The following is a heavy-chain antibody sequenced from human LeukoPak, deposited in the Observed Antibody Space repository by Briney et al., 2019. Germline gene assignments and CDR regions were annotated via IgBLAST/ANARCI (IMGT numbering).Heavy chain of an antibody. CDR1: GSTFTSYG. CDR2: ISAYNGNT. J-gene: IGHJ4*02. D-gene: IGHD3-9*01. V-gene: IGHV1-18*01. Sequence: ASVKLSCTSSGSTFTSYGISWVRHAPGQGLEWVRWISAYNGNTNYAQKLQGRATMTTDSSTSTAYMELRSLSSDDAVVYYCARGPPGYDMLTGYYGMTNFYYWGQGTLVTVSS. CDR3: ARGPPGYDMLTGYYGMTNFYY.